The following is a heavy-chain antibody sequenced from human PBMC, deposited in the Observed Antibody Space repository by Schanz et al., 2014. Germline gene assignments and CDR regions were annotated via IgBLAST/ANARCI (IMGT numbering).Heavy chain of an antibody. D-gene: IGHD6-6*01. CDR3: ARAGQDFEYSSLSPIWYFDL. J-gene: IGHJ2*01. CDR2: INPNSGGT. CDR1: GYTFTGYY. V-gene: IGHV1-2*02. Sequence: QVLLVQSGAEVKQPGASVKVSCQASGYTFTGYYMHWVRQAPGQGLEWMGWINPNSGGTNYAQKFQGRVTMTRDTSISTAYMELSRLRSDDTAVYYCARAGQDFEYSSLSPIWYFDLWGRGTLVTVSS.